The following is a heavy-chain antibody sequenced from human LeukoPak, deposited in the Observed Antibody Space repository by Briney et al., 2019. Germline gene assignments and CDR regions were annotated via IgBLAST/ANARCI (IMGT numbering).Heavy chain of an antibody. J-gene: IGHJ4*02. V-gene: IGHV2-5*02. CDR1: VFSLSTSGVG. Sequence: SRPTLVKPTQTLTLTRTFSVFSLSTSGVGVSWIRQPPGKALEWLALTYWDDDKRYRPSLKSRLSITKDTSKNQVVLTMTNMDPVDTATYYCAHAPLRYFDFGGQGTLVTVSS. CDR3: AHAPLRYFDF. CDR2: TYWDDDK. D-gene: IGHD3-9*01.